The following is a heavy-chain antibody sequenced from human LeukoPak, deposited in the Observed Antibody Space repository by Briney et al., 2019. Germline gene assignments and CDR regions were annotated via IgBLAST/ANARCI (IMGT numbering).Heavy chain of an antibody. V-gene: IGHV4-59*01. CDR1: GGSISSYY. Sequence: PSETLSFTCSVSGGSISSYYWSWSRQPPGKGLEWIGYIYYSGSTNYNPSLKSRVTISVDTSKNQFSLKLSSVTAADTAVYYCAGGYSYEVDYWGQGTLVTVSS. CDR3: AGGYSYEVDY. CDR2: IYYSGST. J-gene: IGHJ4*02. D-gene: IGHD5-18*01.